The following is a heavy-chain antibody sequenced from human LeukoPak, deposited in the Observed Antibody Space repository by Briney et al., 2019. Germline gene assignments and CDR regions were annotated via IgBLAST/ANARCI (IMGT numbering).Heavy chain of an antibody. CDR1: GYSFTSYW. V-gene: IGHV5-51*01. D-gene: IGHD3-10*01. J-gene: IGHJ4*02. Sequence: GESLKISCKGSGYSFTSYWIGWVRQMPGKGLEWMGIIYPGDSDTRYSPSFQGQVTISADKSISTAYLQWSSLKASDTAMHYCARHRDYYGSGSYYSGPDFDYWGQGTLVTVSS. CDR2: IYPGDSDT. CDR3: ARHRDYYGSGSYYSGPDFDY.